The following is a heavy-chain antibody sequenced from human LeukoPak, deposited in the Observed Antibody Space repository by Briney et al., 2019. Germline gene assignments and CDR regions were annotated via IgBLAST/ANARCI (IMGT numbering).Heavy chain of an antibody. D-gene: IGHD6-19*01. CDR1: GFTVSSNE. CDR2: ISGGST. V-gene: IGHV3-38-3*01. CDR3: ARDDGYSSGWGVDY. J-gene: IGHJ4*02. Sequence: PGGSLRLSCAASGFTVSSNEMSWVRQAPGKGLEWVSSISGGSTYYADSRKGRFTISRDNSKNTLHLQMNSLRAEDTAVYYCARDDGYSSGWGVDYWGQGTLVTVSS.